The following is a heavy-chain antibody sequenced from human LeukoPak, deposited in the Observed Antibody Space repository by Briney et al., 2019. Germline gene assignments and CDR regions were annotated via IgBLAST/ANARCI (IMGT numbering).Heavy chain of an antibody. CDR2: ISGSGGST. J-gene: IGHJ4*02. CDR1: GFTFSSYA. D-gene: IGHD2-15*01. V-gene: IGHV3-23*01. Sequence: GGSLRLSCAASGFTFSSYAMSWVRQAPGKGLEWVSAISGSGGSTYYADSVKGRFTISGDNSKNTLYLQMNSLRAEDTAVYYCARSRPGSGGSCYNYWGQGTLVTVSS. CDR3: ARSRPGSGGSCYNY.